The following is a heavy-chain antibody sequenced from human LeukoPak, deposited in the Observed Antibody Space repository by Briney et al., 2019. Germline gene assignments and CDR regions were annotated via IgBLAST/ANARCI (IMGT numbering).Heavy chain of an antibody. D-gene: IGHD3-22*01. CDR3: APRTYYYDSSGYYYVDD. CDR1: GHTLTELF. CDR2: FDPEDGET. V-gene: IGHV1-24*01. Sequence: ASVKASCKVFGHTLTELFMIWVRQAPGNELEWRGGFDPEDGETIYAQKFQGRVTMTEDTSTDTAYMEMHSLRSEDTAVDYCAPRTYYYDSSGYYYVDDWGQGTLDTVSS. J-gene: IGHJ4*02.